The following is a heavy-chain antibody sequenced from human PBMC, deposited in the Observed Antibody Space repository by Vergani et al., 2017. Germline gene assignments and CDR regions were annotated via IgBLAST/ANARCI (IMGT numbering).Heavy chain of an antibody. Sequence: QVQLQESGPGLVKPSQTLSLTCTVSGGSISSGSYYWSWIRQPAGKGLEWIGRIYTSGSTNYNPSLKSRVTISVDTSKNQFSLKLSSVTAADTAVYYCARGYHYDSSGLLNLYYFDYWGQGTLVTVSS. V-gene: IGHV4-61*02. CDR3: ARGYHYDSSGLLNLYYFDY. CDR2: IYTSGST. J-gene: IGHJ4*02. D-gene: IGHD3-22*01. CDR1: GGSISSGSYY.